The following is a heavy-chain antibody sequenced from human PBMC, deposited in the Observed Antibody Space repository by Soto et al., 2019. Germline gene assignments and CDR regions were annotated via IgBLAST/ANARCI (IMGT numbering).Heavy chain of an antibody. Sequence: QVQLMQSGADVKKPGASVKVSCKASGNTFTNYYIHWVRQAPGQGLEWMGTINPSGGHTTYAQKFLGRVTISRDKSKGTLYMELTSLRSEDTAVYYCARGGHVVVVTAAFDYGGQGTLVTVSS. D-gene: IGHD2-21*02. J-gene: IGHJ4*02. CDR2: INPSGGHT. CDR3: ARGGHVVVVTAAFDY. V-gene: IGHV1-46*01. CDR1: GNTFTNYY.